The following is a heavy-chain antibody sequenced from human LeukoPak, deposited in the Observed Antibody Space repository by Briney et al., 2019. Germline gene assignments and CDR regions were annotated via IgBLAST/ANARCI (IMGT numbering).Heavy chain of an antibody. J-gene: IGHJ4*02. CDR3: ARQSISGSSLSYFDY. D-gene: IGHD3-22*01. CDR1: GGSISSYY. V-gene: IGHV4-59*01. Sequence: SETLSLTCTVSGGSISSYYWSWIRQPPGKGLEWIGNIYDSGSTNYNPSLKSRVTISVDTSKNQCSLKLSSVPAADPAVYYCARQSISGSSLSYFDYWGQGTLVNVSS. CDR2: IYDSGST.